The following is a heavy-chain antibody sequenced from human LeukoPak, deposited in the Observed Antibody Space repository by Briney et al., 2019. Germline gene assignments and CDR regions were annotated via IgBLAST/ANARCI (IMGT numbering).Heavy chain of an antibody. Sequence: ASVKVSCKASGYTFTSCYMHWVRQAPGQGLEWMGWINPKSGGTNYAQKFQGRVTMTRDTSISTAYMELSRLRFDDTAVYYCASGSSFDSSGRGFDYWGQGTLVTVSS. V-gene: IGHV1-2*02. CDR3: ASGSSFDSSGRGFDY. D-gene: IGHD3-22*01. CDR2: INPKSGGT. CDR1: GYTFTSCY. J-gene: IGHJ4*02.